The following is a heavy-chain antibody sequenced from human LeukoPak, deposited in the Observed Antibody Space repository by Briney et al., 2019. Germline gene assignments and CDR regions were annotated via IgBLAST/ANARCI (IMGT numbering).Heavy chain of an antibody. J-gene: IGHJ4*02. D-gene: IGHD2-8*02. Sequence: GGSLRLSCAASRFTFSSYWMHWVRQAPGKGLVWVSRINSDGSSTSYADSVKGRFTISRDNSKNTLYLQMNSLRAEDTAVYYCAKAPLGRCTGAICYSFDYWGQGTLVTVSS. V-gene: IGHV3-74*01. CDR1: RFTFSSYW. CDR2: INSDGSST. CDR3: AKAPLGRCTGAICYSFDY.